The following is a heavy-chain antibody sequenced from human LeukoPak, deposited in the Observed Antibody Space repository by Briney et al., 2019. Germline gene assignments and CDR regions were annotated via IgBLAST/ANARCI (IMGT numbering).Heavy chain of an antibody. CDR1: GFTFSSYW. CDR3: ARWGFWSGYNYYYYYMDV. V-gene: IGHV3-74*01. D-gene: IGHD3-3*01. Sequence: GGSLRLSCAASGFTFSSYWMHWVRQAPGKGLVWVSRINTDGSSTSYADSVKGRFTISRDNAKNTLYLQMNSLRAEDTAVYYCARWGFWSGYNYYYYYMDVWGKGTTVTVSS. CDR2: INTDGSST. J-gene: IGHJ6*03.